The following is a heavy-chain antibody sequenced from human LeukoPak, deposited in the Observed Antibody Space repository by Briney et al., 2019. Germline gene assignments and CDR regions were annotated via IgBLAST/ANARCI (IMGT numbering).Heavy chain of an antibody. V-gene: IGHV3-23*01. Sequence: GGSLRLSCAASGFTFSSYAMSWVRQAPGEGLEWVSAINGSGGSTYYADSVKGRFTISRDNSKNTLYLQMNSLRAEDTAVYYCAKRRAVAGRIGDFDYWGQGTLVTVSS. J-gene: IGHJ4*02. CDR3: AKRRAVAGRIGDFDY. CDR1: GFTFSSYA. CDR2: INGSGGST. D-gene: IGHD6-19*01.